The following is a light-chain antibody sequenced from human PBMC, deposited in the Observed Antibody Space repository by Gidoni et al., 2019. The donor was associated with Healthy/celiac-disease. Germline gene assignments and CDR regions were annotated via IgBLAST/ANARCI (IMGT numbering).Light chain of an antibody. CDR3: QQYGSSPLFT. CDR2: GAS. Sequence: EIVLTQSPGTLSLSPGVRATPTCRAIQSVSSKYLAWYQQNPGQAPRLLIYGASSRATGIPHRFSGSGSGTDFTLPISRLVPEDYAVYYCQQYGSSPLFTFGPGTKVDIK. J-gene: IGKJ3*01. V-gene: IGKV3-20*01. CDR1: QSVSSKY.